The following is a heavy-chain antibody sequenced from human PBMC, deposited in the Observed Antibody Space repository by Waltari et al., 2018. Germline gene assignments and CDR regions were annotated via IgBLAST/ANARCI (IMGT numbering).Heavy chain of an antibody. Sequence: QVQVVESGGGVVQPGRSLRISCAASGFAFSSSAMHWVRQAPGKGLEWVAVITYDGDDKFDADSVKGRFSISRDNSKNTVFLQMNGLTTEDTAVYYCARGAGATERYYFDFWGQGTLVTVSS. J-gene: IGHJ4*02. D-gene: IGHD1-26*01. CDR3: ARGAGATERYYFDF. CDR2: ITYDGDDK. CDR1: GFAFSSSA. V-gene: IGHV3-30*04.